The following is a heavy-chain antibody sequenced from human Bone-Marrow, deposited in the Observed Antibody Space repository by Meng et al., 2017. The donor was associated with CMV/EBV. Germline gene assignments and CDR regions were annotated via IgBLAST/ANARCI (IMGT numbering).Heavy chain of an antibody. CDR2: ISSSSSYI. CDR1: GFTFSSYS. CDR3: TTDYPRGGVAPIDY. V-gene: IGHV3-21*01. J-gene: IGHJ4*02. D-gene: IGHD3-10*01. Sequence: GESLKISCAASGFTFSSYSMNWVRQAPGKGLEWVSSISSSSSYIYYADSVKGRFTISRDNAKNSLYLQMNSLRAEDTAVYYCTTDYPRGGVAPIDYWGQGTLVTFSS.